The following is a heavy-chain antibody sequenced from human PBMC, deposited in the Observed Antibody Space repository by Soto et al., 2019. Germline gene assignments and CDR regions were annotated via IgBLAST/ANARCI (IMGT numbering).Heavy chain of an antibody. J-gene: IGHJ4*02. CDR2: ISYTGSTI. Sequence: GGSLRLSCAASGFTFSNYEMNWVRQAPGKGLEWVSYISYTGSTIYYADSVRGRFTISRDNSKNSLYLQMNSLRAEDTAVYYCARGLRIYYDRSGLHYWGQGTLVTVSS. V-gene: IGHV3-48*03. CDR1: GFTFSNYE. CDR3: ARGLRIYYDRSGLHY. D-gene: IGHD3-22*01.